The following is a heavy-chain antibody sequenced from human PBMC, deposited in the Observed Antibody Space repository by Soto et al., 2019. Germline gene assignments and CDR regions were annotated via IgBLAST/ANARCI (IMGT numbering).Heavy chain of an antibody. CDR2: INPNSGGT. J-gene: IGHJ4*02. CDR3: ARGDVVAAAPRGY. V-gene: IGHV1-2*02. Sequence: ASVNVSCKASGYTFTGYYMHCVRQAPGQGLEWMGWINPNSGGTNYAQKFQGGVTMTRDTSISTAYMELSRLRSDDTAVYYCARGDVVAAAPRGYWGQGNLVNVSS. D-gene: IGHD6-13*01. CDR1: GYTFTGYY.